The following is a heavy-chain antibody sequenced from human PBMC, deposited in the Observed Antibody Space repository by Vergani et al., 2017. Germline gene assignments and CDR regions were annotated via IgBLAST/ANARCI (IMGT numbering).Heavy chain of an antibody. CDR1: GGSISSYY. Sequence: QVQLQESGPGLVKPSETLSLTCTVSGGSISSYYWSWIRQPPGKGLEWIGYIYYSGSTNYNPSLKSRVTISVDTSKNQFSLKLSSVIAADTAVYYCARGFTDYYGSGSYPFYFDYWGQGTLVTVSS. CDR2: IYYSGST. V-gene: IGHV4-59*01. CDR3: ARGFTDYYGSGSYPFYFDY. J-gene: IGHJ4*02. D-gene: IGHD3-10*01.